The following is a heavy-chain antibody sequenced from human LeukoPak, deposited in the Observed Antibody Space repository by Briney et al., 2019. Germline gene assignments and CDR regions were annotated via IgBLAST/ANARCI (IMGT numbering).Heavy chain of an antibody. D-gene: IGHD3-9*01. V-gene: IGHV3-21*01. CDR3: ARASSKQLAGYLPDGFDI. J-gene: IGHJ3*02. CDR1: GFTFSSYS. Sequence: GGSLRPSCAASGFTFSSYSMNWVRQAPGKGLEWVSSISSSGTYVYYADSVKGRFTISRDNAKNSLSLQMNSLRADDAAVYYCARASSKQLAGYLPDGFDIWGQGTMVTVSS. CDR2: ISSSGTYV.